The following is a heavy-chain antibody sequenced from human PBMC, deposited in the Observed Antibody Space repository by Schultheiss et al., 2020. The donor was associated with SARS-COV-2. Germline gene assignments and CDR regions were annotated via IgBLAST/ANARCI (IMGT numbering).Heavy chain of an antibody. CDR2: IYYSGST. J-gene: IGHJ4*02. V-gene: IGHV4-61*01. CDR1: GGSVSSGSYY. CDR3: ARLIVVVTAIQVPLDY. D-gene: IGHD2-21*02. Sequence: SQTLSLTCTVSGGSVSSGSYYWSWIRQPPGKGLEWIGYIYYSGSTNYNPSLKSRVTISVDTSKIQFSLKLSSVTAADTAVYYCARLIVVVTAIQVPLDYWGQGTLVTVSS.